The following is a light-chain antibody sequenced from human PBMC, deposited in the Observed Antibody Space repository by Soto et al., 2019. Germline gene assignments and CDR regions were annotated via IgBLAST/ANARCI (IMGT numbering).Light chain of an antibody. V-gene: IGLV8-61*01. CDR3: VLYMGKGIAV. Sequence: QAVVTQEPSVSVSPGRTVTLTCGLSSGSVSINYYPSWYQQTPGQAPRTLIYNTNTRSSGVPDRFSGSILENKAALTITGAQAEDESDYYCVLYMGKGIAVVGGGTKLTVL. CDR1: SGSVSINYY. CDR2: NTN. J-gene: IGLJ2*01.